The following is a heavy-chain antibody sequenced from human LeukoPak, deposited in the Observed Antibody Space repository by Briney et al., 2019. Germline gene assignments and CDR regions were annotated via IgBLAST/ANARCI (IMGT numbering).Heavy chain of an antibody. CDR2: IYHSGST. CDR1: GGSISSSNW. CDR3: AREPSTGEDLGNWFDP. V-gene: IGHV4-4*02. D-gene: IGHD7-27*01. J-gene: IGHJ5*02. Sequence: SETLSLTCAVSGGSISSSNWWTWVRQPPVKGLEWIGEIYHSGSTNYNPSLKSRVTISVDKSKNQFSLKLSSVTAADTAVYYCAREPSTGEDLGNWFDPWGQGTLVTVSS.